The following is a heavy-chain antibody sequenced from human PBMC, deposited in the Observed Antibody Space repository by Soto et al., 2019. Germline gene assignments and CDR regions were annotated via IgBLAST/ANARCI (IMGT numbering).Heavy chain of an antibody. Sequence: ASVKVSCKASGYTFTSYDINWVRQATGQGLEWMGWMNPNSGNTGYAQKFQGRVTMTRNTSISTAYMELSSLRSEDTAVYYCARERAQFDDFWSGYYPLGYYYYGMDVWGQGTTVTVSS. CDR2: MNPNSGNT. J-gene: IGHJ6*02. CDR1: GYTFTSYD. CDR3: ARERAQFDDFWSGYYPLGYYYYGMDV. V-gene: IGHV1-8*01. D-gene: IGHD3-3*01.